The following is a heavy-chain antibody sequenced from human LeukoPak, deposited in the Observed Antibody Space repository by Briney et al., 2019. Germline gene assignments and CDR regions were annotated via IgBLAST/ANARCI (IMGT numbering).Heavy chain of an antibody. Sequence: PGGSLRLSCAASGFTFSNYWMTWVRQAPGKGLEWVATIKPDGSEIYYVDSVKGRFTISRDSAKDSLFLQMNSLRAEDTAVYYCARALHDSSGYYFDYWGQGTLVTVSS. J-gene: IGHJ4*02. V-gene: IGHV3-7*01. CDR2: IKPDGSEI. CDR3: ARALHDSSGYYFDY. D-gene: IGHD3-22*01. CDR1: GFTFSNYW.